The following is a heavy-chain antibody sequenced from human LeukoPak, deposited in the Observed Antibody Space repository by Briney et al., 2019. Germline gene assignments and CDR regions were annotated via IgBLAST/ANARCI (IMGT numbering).Heavy chain of an antibody. CDR3: ARETGQDLAYYYDSSGYYYY. V-gene: IGHV1-2*02. J-gene: IGHJ4*02. CDR2: INPNSGGT. D-gene: IGHD3-22*01. CDR1: GYTFTGYY. Sequence: ASVKVSCKASGYTFTGYYMHWVRQAPGQGLEWMGWINPNSGGTNYAQKFQGRVTMTRDTSISTAYMELSRLRSDDTAVYYCARETGQDLAYYYDSSGYYYYWGQGTLVTVSS.